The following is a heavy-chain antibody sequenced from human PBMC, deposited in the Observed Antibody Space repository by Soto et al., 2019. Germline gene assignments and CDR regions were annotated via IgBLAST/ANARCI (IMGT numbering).Heavy chain of an antibody. CDR2: IYYSGST. D-gene: IGHD3-10*01. CDR1: GGSISSGGYY. CDR3: ARARITMVRGVISAPNYYYYGMDV. Sequence: SETLSLTCTVSGGSISSGGYYWSWIRQHPGKGLEWIGYIYYSGSTYYNPSLKSRVTISVDTSKNQFSLKLSSVTAADTAVYYCARARITMVRGVISAPNYYYYGMDVWGQGTTVTVSS. V-gene: IGHV4-31*03. J-gene: IGHJ6*02.